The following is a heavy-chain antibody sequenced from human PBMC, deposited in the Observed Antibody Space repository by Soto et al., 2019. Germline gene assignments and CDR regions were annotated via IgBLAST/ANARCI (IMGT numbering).Heavy chain of an antibody. V-gene: IGHV4-4*07. D-gene: IGHD6-13*01. Sequence: QVQLQESGPGLVKPSETLSLTCTVSGGSISNYYWSWIRQPAGKGLEWIGRIYTSGSTNYNPSLKSRDTMSVDTSKNQFSLKLSSVTAADTAIYYCARAWAAAGKGWFDPWGQGTLVTVSS. CDR2: IYTSGST. CDR3: ARAWAAAGKGWFDP. J-gene: IGHJ5*02. CDR1: GGSISNYY.